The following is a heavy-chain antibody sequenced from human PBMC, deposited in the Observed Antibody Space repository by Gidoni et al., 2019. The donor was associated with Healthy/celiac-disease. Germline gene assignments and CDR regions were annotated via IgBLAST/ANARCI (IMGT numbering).Heavy chain of an antibody. V-gene: IGHV3-21*01. CDR1: GFPFGRSR. Sequence: VQLAESGGGLVKHGGSLRRTGAASGFPFGRSRLNWVRQAPGKGLELVSSISSSSSYKYYANSLKGRFTISRDNANNSLYLEMNSLRAEDTAVYYCARDRAAIIGGNWFDPWGQGTLVTVSS. CDR3: ARDRAAIIGGNWFDP. D-gene: IGHD3-3*01. J-gene: IGHJ5*02. CDR2: ISSSSSYK.